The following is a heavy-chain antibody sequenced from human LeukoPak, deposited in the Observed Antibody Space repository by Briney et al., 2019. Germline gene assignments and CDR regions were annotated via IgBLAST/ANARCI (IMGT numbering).Heavy chain of an antibody. Sequence: GGSLRLSCAASGFVSDDSDMHWVRQAPGKGLEWVSVISGDGRTFYADSVKGRLTISRDNSKNSLHLQMNSLSTEDTAFYYCTKAISGWYYFNYWGQGTLVTVSS. J-gene: IGHJ4*02. CDR1: GFVSDDSD. CDR2: ISGDGRT. V-gene: IGHV3-43*02. CDR3: TKAISGWYYFNY. D-gene: IGHD6-19*01.